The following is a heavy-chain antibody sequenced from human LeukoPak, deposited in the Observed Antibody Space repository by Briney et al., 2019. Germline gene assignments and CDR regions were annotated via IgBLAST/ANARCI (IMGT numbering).Heavy chain of an antibody. D-gene: IGHD6-19*01. V-gene: IGHV4-59*12. CDR2: IYYSGST. CDR1: GGSISSYY. CDR3: ARDGYSSGWAFDP. J-gene: IGHJ5*02. Sequence: SSETLSLTCTVSGGSISSYYWSWIRQPPGKGLEWIGYIYYSGSTNYNPSLKSRVTISIDTSKNQFSLKLSSVTATDTAVYYCARDGYSSGWAFDPWGQGTLVTVSS.